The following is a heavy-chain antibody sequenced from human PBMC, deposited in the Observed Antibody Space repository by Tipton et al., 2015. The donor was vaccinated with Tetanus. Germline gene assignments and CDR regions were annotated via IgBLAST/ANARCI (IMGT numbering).Heavy chain of an antibody. Sequence: GLVKPSDTLSLTCAVYGGSLSRYYWTWIRQPPGKGLGWIGEVDDSGSTNYRPSLKSRVTISGDTSKNLFSRTSVTASDTAVYYCARPEASGRARGFDIWGQGTKVTVSP. D-gene: IGHD3-10*01. J-gene: IGHJ3*02. CDR1: GGSLSRYY. V-gene: IGHV4-34*01. CDR2: VDDSGST. CDR3: ARPEASGRARGFDI.